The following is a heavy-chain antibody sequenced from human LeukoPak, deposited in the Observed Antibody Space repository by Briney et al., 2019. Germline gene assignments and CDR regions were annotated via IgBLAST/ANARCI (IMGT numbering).Heavy chain of an antibody. CDR3: AKQGGSGWNYYYGMDV. J-gene: IGHJ6*04. CDR1: GFTFSSYG. V-gene: IGHV3-30*18. Sequence: GRSLRLSCAASGFTFSSYGMHWVRQAPGKGLEWVAVISYDGSNTYYADSVKGRFTISRDNSKNTVYLQMNSLRAEDTAVYYCAKQGGSGWNYYYGMDVWGKGTTVTVSS. D-gene: IGHD6-19*01. CDR2: ISYDGSNT.